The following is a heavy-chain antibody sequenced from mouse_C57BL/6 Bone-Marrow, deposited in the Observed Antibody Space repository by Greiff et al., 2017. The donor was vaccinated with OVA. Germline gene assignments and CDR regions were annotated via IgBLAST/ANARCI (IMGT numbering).Heavy chain of an antibody. CDR3: ARLYYGSSLCWYFDV. CDR2: INPNNGGT. Sequence: SGPELVKPGASVKISCKASGYTFTDYYMNWVKQSHGKSLEWIGDINPNNGGTSYNQKFKGKATLTVDKSSSTAYMELRSLTSEDSAVYYCARLYYGSSLCWYFDVWGTGTTVTVSS. V-gene: IGHV1-26*01. CDR1: GYTFTDYY. D-gene: IGHD1-1*01. J-gene: IGHJ1*03.